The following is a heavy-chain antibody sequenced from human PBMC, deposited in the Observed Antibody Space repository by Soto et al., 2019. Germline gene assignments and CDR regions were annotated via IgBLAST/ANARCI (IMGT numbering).Heavy chain of an antibody. Sequence: QVQLVQSGAEVKKPGASVKVSCKASGYTFTSYGISWVRQAPGQGLEWMGWISAYNGNTNYAQKLQGRVTITTDTTTSTAYMELRSMRCDDTAVYYCSGGNPLLEWLQPFDYWGQGTLVTVSS. D-gene: IGHD3-3*01. J-gene: IGHJ4*02. CDR3: SGGNPLLEWLQPFDY. CDR2: ISAYNGNT. V-gene: IGHV1-18*01. CDR1: GYTFTSYG.